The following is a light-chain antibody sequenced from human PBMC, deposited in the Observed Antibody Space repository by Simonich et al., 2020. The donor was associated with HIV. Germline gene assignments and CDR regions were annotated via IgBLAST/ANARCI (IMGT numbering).Light chain of an antibody. CDR1: SSDVCGYKY. Sequence: QSALTQPPSASGSPGQSVTISCTGTSSDVCGYKYVSWSQQHPGKAPKLMIYDVSKRPSGVSNRFSGSKSGNTASLTISGLQAEDEADYYCSSYTSSSTLVFGGGTKLTVL. CDR2: DVS. CDR3: SSYTSSSTLV. J-gene: IGLJ2*01. V-gene: IGLV2-14*01.